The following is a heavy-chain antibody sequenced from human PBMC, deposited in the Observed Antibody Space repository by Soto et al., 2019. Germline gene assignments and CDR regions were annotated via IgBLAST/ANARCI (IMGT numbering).Heavy chain of an antibody. Sequence: EVQLVESGGGLLQPGGSLRLSCAASGFTFSWFGMNWVRQAPGKGMEWVSYISSGSNTINYAESVRGRFTISRDNAKNLLYLQMYSLTDDDTAVYYCSRDSSSSFYYFDYWCQGTLVTVSS. CDR1: GFTFSWFG. J-gene: IGHJ4*02. V-gene: IGHV3-48*02. D-gene: IGHD2-2*01. CDR2: ISSGSNTI. CDR3: SRDSSSSFYYFDY.